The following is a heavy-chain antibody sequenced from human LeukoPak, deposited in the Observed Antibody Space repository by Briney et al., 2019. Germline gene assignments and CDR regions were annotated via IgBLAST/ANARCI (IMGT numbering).Heavy chain of an antibody. CDR3: ARDSSLVPAFLVY. Sequence: KTSETLSLTCTDSGGSTSSYYWTWIRQPPGKGLEWIGHIYYTGTTTYNPSLNSRVTISRDTSKNHFSLKLTSVTPADTAVYYCARDSSLVPAFLVYWGQGTLVIVSS. CDR2: IYYTGTT. J-gene: IGHJ4*02. D-gene: IGHD2-2*01. V-gene: IGHV4-59*01. CDR1: GGSTSSYY.